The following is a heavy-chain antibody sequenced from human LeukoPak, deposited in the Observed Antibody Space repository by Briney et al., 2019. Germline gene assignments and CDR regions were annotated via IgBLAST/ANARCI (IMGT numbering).Heavy chain of an antibody. CDR2: INTNTGNP. Sequence: ASVKVSCKASGYTFTSYAMNWVRQAPGQGLEWMGWINTNTGNPTYAQGFTGRFVFSLDTSVSTAYLQISSLKAEDTAVYYCARGLGNELVLPYNWFDPWGQGTPVTVSS. V-gene: IGHV7-4-1*02. CDR1: GYTFTSYA. CDR3: ARGLGNELVLPYNWFDP. J-gene: IGHJ5*02. D-gene: IGHD6-6*01.